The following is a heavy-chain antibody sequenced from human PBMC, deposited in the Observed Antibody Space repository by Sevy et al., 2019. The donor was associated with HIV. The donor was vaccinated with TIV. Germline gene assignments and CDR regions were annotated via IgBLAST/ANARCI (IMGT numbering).Heavy chain of an antibody. CDR1: GFTFSSYA. V-gene: IGHV3-23*01. CDR2: ISGSGGST. D-gene: IGHD6-13*01. Sequence: GGSLRLSCAASGFTFSSYAMSWVRQAPGKGLEWVSAISGSGGSTYYADSVKGRFTISRDNSKNTLYLQMNSLRAEDTAVYSCAKVDGYSSSWYDDAFDIWGQGTMVTVSS. CDR3: AKVDGYSSSWYDDAFDI. J-gene: IGHJ3*02.